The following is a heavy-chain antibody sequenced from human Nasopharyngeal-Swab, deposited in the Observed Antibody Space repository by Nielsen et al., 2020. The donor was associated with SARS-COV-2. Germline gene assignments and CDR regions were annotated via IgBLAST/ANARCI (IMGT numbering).Heavy chain of an antibody. V-gene: IGHV4-30-4*01. D-gene: IGHD3-22*01. Sequence: SETLSLTCTVSGGSISSSSYYWSWIRQPPGKGLEWIGYIYYSGSTYYNPSLKSRVTISVDTSKNQLSLKLSSVTAADTAVYYCARAQGVITMIVVVINAFDIWGQGTMVTVSS. CDR1: GGSISSSSYY. CDR3: ARAQGVITMIVVVINAFDI. CDR2: IYYSGST. J-gene: IGHJ3*02.